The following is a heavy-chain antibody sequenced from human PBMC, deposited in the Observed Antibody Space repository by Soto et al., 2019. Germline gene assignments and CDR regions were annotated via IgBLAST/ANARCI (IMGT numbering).Heavy chain of an antibody. CDR1: GFTFGIYW. CDR2: IQQDGSEK. CDR3: AREPAIQVDY. J-gene: IGHJ4*02. Sequence: GGSLRLSCAASGFTFGIYWMSWVRQAPGKGLEWVANIQQDGSEKNYVDSVKGRFTISRDNAKNSLYLQMNSLRAEDTAVYYCAREPAIQVDYWGQGILVTVSS. V-gene: IGHV3-7*01.